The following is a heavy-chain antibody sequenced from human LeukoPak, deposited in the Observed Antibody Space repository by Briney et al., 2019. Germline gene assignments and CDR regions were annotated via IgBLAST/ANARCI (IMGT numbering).Heavy chain of an antibody. V-gene: IGHV1-2*02. D-gene: IGHD3-3*01. CDR3: ARGYDFWSAPDAFDI. J-gene: IGHJ3*02. CDR2: INPNTGGT. CDR1: RYTFTGYY. Sequence: ASVKVSCKSSRYTFTGYYLHWVRQAPGQGLEWMGWINPNTGGTTYAEKVQGRVTMTRDTSISTAYMELNRLRSDDTAMYFCARGYDFWSAPDAFDIWGQGTMVTVSS.